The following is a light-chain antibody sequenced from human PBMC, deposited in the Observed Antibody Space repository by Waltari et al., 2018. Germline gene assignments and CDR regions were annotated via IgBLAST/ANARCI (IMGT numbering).Light chain of an antibody. CDR3: QQYNDWPPLT. Sequence: EVVMTQSPATLSVSPGERVTLSCRASQSVSRFVAWYQQKPGQAPRLLIYGASTRATGIPARFSGSGSGTDFTLTISSLQSEDFAVYYCQQYNDWPPLTFGGGTKLEIK. CDR1: QSVSRF. J-gene: IGKJ4*01. CDR2: GAS. V-gene: IGKV3-15*01.